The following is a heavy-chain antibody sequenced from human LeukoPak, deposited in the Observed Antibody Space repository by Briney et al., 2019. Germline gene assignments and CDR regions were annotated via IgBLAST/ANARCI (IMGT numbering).Heavy chain of an antibody. CDR3: ARDSEDDYGDYGSDP. J-gene: IGHJ5*02. D-gene: IGHD4-17*01. CDR2: INPNSGGT. V-gene: IGHV1-2*06. CDR1: GYTFTGYY. Sequence: GASVKVSCKASGYTFTGYYMHWVRQAPGQGLERMGRINPNSGGTNYAQKFQGRVTMTRDTSISTAHMELSRLRSDDTAVYYCARDSEDDYGDYGSDPWGQGTLVTVSS.